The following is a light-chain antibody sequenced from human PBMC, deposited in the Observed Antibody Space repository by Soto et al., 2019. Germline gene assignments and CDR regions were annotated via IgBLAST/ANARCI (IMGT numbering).Light chain of an antibody. CDR1: QSLLHSNGYNY. CDR3: MQALRTTLWT. Sequence: DIVMTQSPLSLPVTPGEPASISCRSSQSLLHSNGYNYLDWYLQQPGQSPQLLIYLGSNRASGVPDGFSGSGLGTDFTLKISRVEAGDVGVYYCMQALRTTLWTFGQGTKVEIK. V-gene: IGKV2-28*01. CDR2: LGS. J-gene: IGKJ1*01.